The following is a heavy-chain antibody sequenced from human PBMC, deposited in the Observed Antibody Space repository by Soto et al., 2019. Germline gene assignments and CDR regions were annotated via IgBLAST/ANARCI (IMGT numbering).Heavy chain of an antibody. V-gene: IGHV4-31*03. D-gene: IGHD2-8*01. CDR1: GGSISSGGYY. CDR3: ARDFGGCTNGVCYTDAFDI. CDR2: IYYSGST. Sequence: QVQLQESGPGLVKPSQTLSLTCTVSGGSISSGGYYWSWIRQHPGKGLEWIGYIYYSGSTYYNPSLKSRVTISVDTSKNQFSLKLSSVTAADTAVYYCARDFGGCTNGVCYTDAFDIWGQGTMVTVSS. J-gene: IGHJ3*02.